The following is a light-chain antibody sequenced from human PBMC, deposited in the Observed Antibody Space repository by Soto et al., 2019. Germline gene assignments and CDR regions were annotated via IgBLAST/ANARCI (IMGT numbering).Light chain of an antibody. CDR3: SSYTSSSTLVV. CDR1: SSDVGGYNY. Sequence: QSVLTQPASVSGSPGQSITISCTGTSSDVGGYNYVSWYQQHPGKAPKVMIYEVSNWPSGISNRFSGSKSGNTASLTISGLQAEDEADYYCSSYTSSSTLVVFGGGTKLTVL. V-gene: IGLV2-14*01. CDR2: EVS. J-gene: IGLJ2*01.